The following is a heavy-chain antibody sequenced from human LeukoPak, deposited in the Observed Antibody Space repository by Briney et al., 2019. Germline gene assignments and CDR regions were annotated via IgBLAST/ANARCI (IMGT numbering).Heavy chain of an antibody. CDR3: AKGSSYYYDSSGYYYFDY. D-gene: IGHD3-22*01. V-gene: IGHV3-9*03. Sequence: GGSLRLSCAASGFTFDDYAMHWVRQAPGKGLEWVSGISWNSGSIGYADSVKGRFTISRDNAKNSLYLQMNSLRAEDMALYYCAKGSSYYYDSSGYYYFDYWGQGTLVTVSS. J-gene: IGHJ4*02. CDR1: GFTFDDYA. CDR2: ISWNSGSI.